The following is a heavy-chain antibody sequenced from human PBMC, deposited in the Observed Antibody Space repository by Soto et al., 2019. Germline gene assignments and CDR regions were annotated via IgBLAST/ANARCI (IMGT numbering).Heavy chain of an antibody. V-gene: IGHV4-30-4*01. CDR3: AGERRGGDSNGGVDY. Sequence: QVQLQESGPGLVKPSQTLSLTCIVSGASLSSGDYYWSWIRQPPGKGLEWIAFIYYNGNNFYNPSLKRRVTIAIDTSNNQFSLTVRSVTAADTAVYYCAGERRGGDSNGGVDYWGQGTLVTVSS. CDR2: IYYNGNN. CDR1: GASLSSGDYY. J-gene: IGHJ4*02. D-gene: IGHD2-15*01.